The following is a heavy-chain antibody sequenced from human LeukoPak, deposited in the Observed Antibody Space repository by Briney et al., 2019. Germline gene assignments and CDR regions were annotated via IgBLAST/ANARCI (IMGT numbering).Heavy chain of an antibody. D-gene: IGHD3-3*01. Sequence: PSETLSLTCTVSGYSITSGDYWGWIRQPPGKGLEWIGSIYHSGGTNYNPSLKSRVTISVDTSKNQFSLKLSSVTAADTAMYYCARDFFGVVDFFDYWGQGTLVTVSS. CDR1: GYSITSGDY. CDR3: ARDFFGVVDFFDY. V-gene: IGHV4-38-2*02. J-gene: IGHJ4*02. CDR2: IYHSGGT.